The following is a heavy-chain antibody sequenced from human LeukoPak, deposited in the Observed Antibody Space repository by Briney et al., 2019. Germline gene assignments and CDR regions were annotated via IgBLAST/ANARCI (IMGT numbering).Heavy chain of an antibody. CDR2: MRYDGVND. D-gene: IGHD5-12*01. V-gene: IGHV3-30*02. CDR3: AKDIATKRWLRPDPSFDY. CDR1: GFIFSNHG. J-gene: IGHJ4*02. Sequence: GGSLRLSCAASGFIFSNHGMHWVRQAPGKGLEWVSFMRYDGVNDYYPDSVKGRFHISRDNSKNTLYLQMNSLTVEDTAVYYCAKDIATKRWLRPDPSFDYWGQGTLVTVSS.